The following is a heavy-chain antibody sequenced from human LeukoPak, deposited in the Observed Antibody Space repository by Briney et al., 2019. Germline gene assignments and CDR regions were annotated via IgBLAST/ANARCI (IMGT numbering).Heavy chain of an antibody. V-gene: IGHV4-39*07. CDR2: IYHNGRT. J-gene: IGHJ1*01. CDR1: GGSISNTNYY. CDR3: ARDGWDSSSFEYFQH. D-gene: IGHD6-13*01. Sequence: SETLSLTCFVSGGSISNTNYYWAWIRQPPGKGLEYIGSIYHNGRTYYNPSLTSRVTMSVDTSKSQFSLKLSSVTAADTAVYYCARDGWDSSSFEYFQHWGQGTLVTVSS.